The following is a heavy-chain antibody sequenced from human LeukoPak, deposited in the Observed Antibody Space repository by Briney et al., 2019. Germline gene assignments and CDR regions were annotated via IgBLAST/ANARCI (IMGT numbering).Heavy chain of an antibody. J-gene: IGHJ4*02. CDR3: ARQEQQLGYFDS. V-gene: IGHV4-39*01. CDR2: IYYSGST. Sequence: SETLSLTCTVSGGSISSSTYYWGWIRQPPGKGLEWIGSIYYSGSTYSNPSLKSRVTVSVDTSKSQFSLKLNSVTAADTAVYYCARQEQQLGYFDSWGQGTLVTVSS. D-gene: IGHD6-13*01. CDR1: GGSISSSTYY.